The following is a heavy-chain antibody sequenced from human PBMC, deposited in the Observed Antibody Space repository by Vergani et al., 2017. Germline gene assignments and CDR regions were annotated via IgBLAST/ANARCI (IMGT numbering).Heavy chain of an antibody. J-gene: IGHJ3*02. D-gene: IGHD3-22*01. V-gene: IGHV3-23*01. CDR1: GFTLSSYA. Sequence: EVQLLESGGGLVQPGGSLRLSCAASGFTLSSYAMSWVRGAPGKGLEWVSAISGSGGSTYYADSVKGRFTISRDNSRNTLYLQMNSRRAEATAVYFCAKKPRYDRGAFDIWGQGTMVTVSS. CDR2: ISGSGGST. CDR3: AKKPRYDRGAFDI.